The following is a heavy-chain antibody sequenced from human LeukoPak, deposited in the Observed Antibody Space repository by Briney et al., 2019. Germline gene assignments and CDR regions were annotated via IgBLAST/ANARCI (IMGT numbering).Heavy chain of an antibody. CDR3: AKDMGSSTRWKGFDP. CDR2: ISWDGGST. D-gene: IGHD6-13*01. CDR1: GFTFGDYA. J-gene: IGHJ5*02. V-gene: IGHV3-43D*04. Sequence: GGSLRLSCAASGFTFGDYAMRWVRQAPGKGLEWVSLISWDGGSTYYADSVKGRFTISRDNCKNTLYLEMNSLRAEDTAVYYCAKDMGSSTRWKGFDPWGQGTLVTVSS.